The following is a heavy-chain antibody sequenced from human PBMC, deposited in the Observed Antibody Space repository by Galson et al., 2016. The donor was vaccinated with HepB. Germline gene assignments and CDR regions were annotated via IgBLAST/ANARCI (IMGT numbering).Heavy chain of an antibody. Sequence: SLRLSCAASGFTFSSYAMNWVRQAPGKGLEWVGRIKSKNDGGTTEYAVPVKGGFSISRDDSKNTLFLQINSLKTEDTAVYYCTTFGGSGNYWESVFHSWGQGTLVIVSS. D-gene: IGHD3-10*01. J-gene: IGHJ4*02. CDR2: IKSKNDGGTT. CDR1: GFTFSSYA. CDR3: TTFGGSGNYWESVFHS. V-gene: IGHV3-15*01.